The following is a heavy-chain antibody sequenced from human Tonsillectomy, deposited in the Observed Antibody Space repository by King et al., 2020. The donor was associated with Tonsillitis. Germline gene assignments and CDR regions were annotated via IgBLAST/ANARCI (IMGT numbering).Heavy chain of an antibody. CDR1: GFIFTSYA. J-gene: IGHJ4*02. CDR2: ISHDAGDK. Sequence: VQLVESGGGVVEPGKSLRLSCAVSGFIFTSYAIHWVRQAPGKGLDGVAVISHDAGDKYYADSVKGRFTVSRDNSKSTLYLQMNSLRAADTAVYYCAITYDSSGYYYNARDYWGQGTLVTVSS. D-gene: IGHD3-22*01. CDR3: AITYDSSGYYYNARDY. V-gene: IGHV3-30-3*01.